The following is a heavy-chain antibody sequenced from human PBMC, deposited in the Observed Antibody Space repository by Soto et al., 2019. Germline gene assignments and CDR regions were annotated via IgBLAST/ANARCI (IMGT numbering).Heavy chain of an antibody. CDR1: GFTFSDYY. CDR2: ISSSSSYT. J-gene: IGHJ3*02. V-gene: IGHV3-11*05. D-gene: IGHD3-9*01. Sequence: QVQLVESGGGLVKPGGSLRLSCAASGFTFSDYYMSWIRQAPGKGLEWVSYISSSSSYTNYADSVKGRFTISRDNAKNSLYLQMNRVRAEDTAVYYCARDADILTGSDAFDIWGQGTMVTVSS. CDR3: ARDADILTGSDAFDI.